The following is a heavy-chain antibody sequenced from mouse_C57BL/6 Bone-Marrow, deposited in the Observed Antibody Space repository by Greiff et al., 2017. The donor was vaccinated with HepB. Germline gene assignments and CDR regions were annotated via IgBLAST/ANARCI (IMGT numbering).Heavy chain of an antibody. CDR3: ASRTTVVAFDY. D-gene: IGHD1-1*01. V-gene: IGHV1-22*01. Sequence: EVQLVESGPELVKPGASVKMSCKASGYTFTDYNMHWVKQSHGKSLEWIGYINPNNGGTSYNQKFKGKATLTVNKSSSTAYMELRSLTSEDAAVYYCASRTTVVAFDYWGQGTTLTVSS. J-gene: IGHJ2*01. CDR2: INPNNGGT. CDR1: GYTFTDYN.